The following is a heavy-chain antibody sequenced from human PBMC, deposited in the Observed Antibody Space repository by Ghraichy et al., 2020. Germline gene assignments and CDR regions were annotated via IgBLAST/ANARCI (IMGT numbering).Heavy chain of an antibody. J-gene: IGHJ4*02. CDR3: ARDLYFGWYGLGGY. D-gene: IGHD6-19*01. CDR1: GFTFSSYS. CDR2: ISSSSSYI. Sequence: GGSLRLSCAASGFTFSSYSMNWVRQAPGKGLEWVSSISSSSSYIYYADSVKGRFTISRDNAKNSLYLQMNSLRAEDTAVYYCARDLYFGWYGLGGYWGQGTLVTVSS. V-gene: IGHV3-21*01.